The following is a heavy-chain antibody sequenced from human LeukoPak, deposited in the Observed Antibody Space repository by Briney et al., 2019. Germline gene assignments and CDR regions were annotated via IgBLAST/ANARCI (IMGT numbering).Heavy chain of an antibody. J-gene: IGHJ4*02. D-gene: IGHD2-21*02. Sequence: GESLRISCKGSGYRFTTYWISWVRQMPGKGLGWMGRIAPSDSYTYYSPSFQGHVTISADKSINTAYLQWTSLRASDTAMYYCARRLASCGGDCYSFDYWGQGTLVTVSS. CDR2: IAPSDSYT. CDR1: GYRFTTYW. V-gene: IGHV5-10-1*01. CDR3: ARRLASCGGDCYSFDY.